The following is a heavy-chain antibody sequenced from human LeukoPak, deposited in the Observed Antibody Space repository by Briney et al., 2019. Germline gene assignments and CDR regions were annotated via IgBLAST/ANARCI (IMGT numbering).Heavy chain of an antibody. V-gene: IGHV4-59*01. CDR1: GGSISSYY. CDR3: ARGFGQSIFGVVVPYIMDV. Sequence: TSETLSLTCTVSGGSISSYYWSWIRQPPGKGLEWIGYISYSGSTNYNPSLKSRVTISADTSKNQFSLKLSSVTAADAAVYYCARGFGQSIFGVVVPYIMDVWGQGTSVTVSS. J-gene: IGHJ6*02. D-gene: IGHD3-3*01. CDR2: ISYSGST.